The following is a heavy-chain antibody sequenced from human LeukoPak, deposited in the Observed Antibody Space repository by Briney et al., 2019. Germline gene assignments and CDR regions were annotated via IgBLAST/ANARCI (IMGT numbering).Heavy chain of an antibody. CDR2: ISGSGGST. CDR1: GITFSSYA. V-gene: IGHV3-23*01. CDR3: AKDGIRTLRGLGVY. J-gene: IGHJ4*02. D-gene: IGHD1-14*01. Sequence: GGSLRLSCAASGITFSSYAMSWVRQAPGKGLEWVSAISGSGGSTYYADSVKGRFTISRDNSKNTLYLQMNSLRAEDTAVYYCAKDGIRTLRGLGVYWGQGTLVTVSS.